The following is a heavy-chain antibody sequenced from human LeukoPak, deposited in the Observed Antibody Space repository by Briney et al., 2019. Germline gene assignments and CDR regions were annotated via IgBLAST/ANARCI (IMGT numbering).Heavy chain of an antibody. J-gene: IGHJ4*02. Sequence: ASVKVSCKASGYTFTSYGISWVRQAPGQGLEWMGWISAYNGNTNYAQKLQGRVTMTTDASTSTAYMELRSLRSDDTAVYYCARVSVSKGHILFDYWGQGTLVTVSS. CDR1: GYTFTSYG. CDR2: ISAYNGNT. D-gene: IGHD3-3*02. CDR3: ARVSVSKGHILFDY. V-gene: IGHV1-18*01.